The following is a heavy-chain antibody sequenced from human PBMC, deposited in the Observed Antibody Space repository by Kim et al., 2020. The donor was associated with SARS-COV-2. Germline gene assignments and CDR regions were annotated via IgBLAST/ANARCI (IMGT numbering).Heavy chain of an antibody. CDR2: IIPILGIA. J-gene: IGHJ6*02. CDR1: GGTFSSYA. V-gene: IGHV1-69*04. D-gene: IGHD3-10*01. CDR3: ARPTGELSSYYYYGMDV. Sequence: SVKVSCKASGGTFSSYAISWVRQAPGQGLEWMGRIIPILGIANYAQKFQGRVTITADKSTSTAYMELSSLRSEDTAVYYCARPTGELSSYYYYGMDVWG.